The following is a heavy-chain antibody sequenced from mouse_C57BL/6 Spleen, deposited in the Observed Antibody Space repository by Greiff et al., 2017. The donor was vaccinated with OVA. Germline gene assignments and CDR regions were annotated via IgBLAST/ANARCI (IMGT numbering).Heavy chain of an antibody. Sequence: EVQLVESGGGLVKPGGSLKLSCAASGFTFSSYAMSWVRQTPEKRLEWVATISDGGSYTYYPDNVKGRFTISRDNAKNNLYLQMSHLKSEDTAMDYCARDGDGYWYFDVWGTGTTVTVSS. CDR1: GFTFSSYA. CDR2: ISDGGSYT. J-gene: IGHJ1*03. V-gene: IGHV5-4*01. D-gene: IGHD2-3*01. CDR3: ARDGDGYWYFDV.